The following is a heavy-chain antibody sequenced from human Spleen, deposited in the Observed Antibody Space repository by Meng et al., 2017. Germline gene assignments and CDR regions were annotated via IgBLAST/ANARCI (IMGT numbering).Heavy chain of an antibody. J-gene: IGHJ4*02. CDR3: ASAREGFDY. V-gene: IGHV3-23*01. CDR2: ISGSGGST. Sequence: EVQLLGVGGGSVRHGGSLYLSGAASGFPFRSNAMCWVGQAPGKGMEWVSAISGSGGSTYYADSVKGRFTISRDNAKNSLYLQMNSLRAEDTAVYYCASAREGFDYWGQGTLVTVSS. D-gene: IGHD1-26*01. CDR1: GFPFRSNA.